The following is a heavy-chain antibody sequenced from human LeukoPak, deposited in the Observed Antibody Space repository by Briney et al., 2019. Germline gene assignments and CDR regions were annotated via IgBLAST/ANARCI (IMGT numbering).Heavy chain of an antibody. CDR2: MNPNSGNT. Sequence: ASVKVSCTASGYTFTSYDINWVRQATGQGLEWMGWMNPNSGNTGYAQKFQGRVTMTRNTSISTAYMELSSLRSEDTAVYYCASPLYGSGSTKDYYGMDVWGQGTTVTVSS. V-gene: IGHV1-8*01. CDR1: GYTFTSYD. J-gene: IGHJ6*02. D-gene: IGHD3-10*01. CDR3: ASPLYGSGSTKDYYGMDV.